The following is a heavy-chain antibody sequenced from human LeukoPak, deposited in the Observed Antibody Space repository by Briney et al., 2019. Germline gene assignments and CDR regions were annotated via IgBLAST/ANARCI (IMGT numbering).Heavy chain of an antibody. CDR1: GYSFTGYY. CDR2: INPNSGDP. Sequence: GASVKVSCKASGYSFTGYYIYWVRQAPGQGIEWLGWINPNSGDPDSAQRLQGRVTMTRDTSINTAYMELRRLRSDDTAMYFCARVRFLDEGHPLDFWGQGTLVTVSS. CDR3: ARVRFLDEGHPLDF. D-gene: IGHD3-3*01. J-gene: IGHJ4*02. V-gene: IGHV1-2*02.